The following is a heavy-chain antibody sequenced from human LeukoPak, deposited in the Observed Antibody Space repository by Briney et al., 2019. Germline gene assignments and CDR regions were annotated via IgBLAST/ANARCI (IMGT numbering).Heavy chain of an antibody. CDR2: IIPILGIA. CDR1: GGTFSSYA. J-gene: IGHJ4*02. D-gene: IGHD4-17*01. Sequence: SVKVSCKASGGTFSSYAISWVRQAPGQGLEWMGRIIPILGIANYAQKFQGRVTITADKSTSTAYMELSSLRSEDTAVYYCAKDRGLYGDSAAYYFDYWGQGTLVTVSS. V-gene: IGHV1-69*04. CDR3: AKDRGLYGDSAAYYFDY.